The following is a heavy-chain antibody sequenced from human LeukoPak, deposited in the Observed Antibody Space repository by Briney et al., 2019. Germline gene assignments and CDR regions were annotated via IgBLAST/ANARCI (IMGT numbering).Heavy chain of an antibody. D-gene: IGHD2-15*01. CDR3: TVDSYADCRARSCYKYYFDY. V-gene: IGHV3-33*01. Sequence: GGSLRLSCAAAGFTFYNYSMHWLRQAPGKGLEWVAVIWYDGNNKYYADSVKGRFTTSRDNSKNTLYLNMISLRAQDTGAEDTTVDSYADCRARSCYKYYFDYWGQGTLVTVSS. CDR1: GFTFYNYS. J-gene: IGHJ4*02. CDR2: IWYDGNNK.